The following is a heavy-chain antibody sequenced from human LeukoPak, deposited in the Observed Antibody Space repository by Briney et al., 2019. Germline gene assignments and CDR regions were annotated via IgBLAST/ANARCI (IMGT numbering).Heavy chain of an antibody. Sequence: GGSLRLSCAASGFTFCSYAMSWVRQAPGKGLEWVSTIGGGGESTYYADSAKSRFTNSRDNSKNTVYLQMNSLRAEDTAVYYCAKVLSGSQDYWGQGTLVTVFS. CDR2: IGGGGEST. CDR3: AKVLSGSQDY. J-gene: IGHJ4*02. CDR1: GFTFCSYA. D-gene: IGHD1-26*01. V-gene: IGHV3-23*01.